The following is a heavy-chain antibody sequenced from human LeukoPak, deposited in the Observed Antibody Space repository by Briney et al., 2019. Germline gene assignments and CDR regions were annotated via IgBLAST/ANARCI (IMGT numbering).Heavy chain of an antibody. CDR1: GFTFSSYW. J-gene: IGHJ4*02. V-gene: IGHV3-7*01. CDR2: LNQDGSDK. CDR3: AKASVGPGDY. Sequence: GGSLRLSCAASGFTFSSYWMSWVRQAPGKGLEWVANLNQDGSDKYHEDSVKGRFTISRDNSKNTLYLQMNSLRAEDTAVYYCAKASVGPGDYWGQGTLVTVSS.